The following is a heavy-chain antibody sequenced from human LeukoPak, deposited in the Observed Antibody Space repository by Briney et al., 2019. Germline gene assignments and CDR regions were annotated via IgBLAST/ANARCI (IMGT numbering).Heavy chain of an antibody. CDR1: GYTFTDYY. V-gene: IGHV1-2*02. CDR3: ARQASGGWYYDY. CDR2: INPNSGGA. J-gene: IGHJ4*02. Sequence: ASVKASCKASGYTFTDYYMHWVRQAPGQGLEWMGWINPNSGGAHYAQKFQGRVSMTRDTSISTIYMELSRLTSGDTAVYYCARQASGGWYYDYWGQETLVTVSS. D-gene: IGHD6-19*01.